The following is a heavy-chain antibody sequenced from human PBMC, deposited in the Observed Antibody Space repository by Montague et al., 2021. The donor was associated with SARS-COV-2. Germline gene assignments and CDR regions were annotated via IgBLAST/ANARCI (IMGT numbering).Heavy chain of an antibody. CDR1: GGSFSTYS. CDR3: ARMGSSWYVRYYYYGMGV. V-gene: IGHV4-34*01. CDR2: IHHRGST. Sequence: SETLSLTCAVHGGSFSTYSWNWIRQPPGKGLEWIGEIHHRGSTNYNPSLTSRVTISADTSKNQFSLKLTSVAAADTAVYYCARMGSSWYVRYYYYGMGVWGQGTTVTVSS. D-gene: IGHD6-13*01. J-gene: IGHJ6*02.